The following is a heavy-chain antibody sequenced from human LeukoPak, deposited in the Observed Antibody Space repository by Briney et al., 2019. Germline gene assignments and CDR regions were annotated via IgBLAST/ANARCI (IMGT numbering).Heavy chain of an antibody. Sequence: GGSLRLSCAASGFTFSSYWMSWVRQAPGKGLEWVANIKQDGSEKYYVDSVKGRFTISRDNAKNSLYLQMNSLRAEDTAIYYCGRDVSVSRPDYWGQGTLVAVAS. CDR1: GFTFSSYW. V-gene: IGHV3-7*03. D-gene: IGHD6-13*01. J-gene: IGHJ4*02. CDR2: IKQDGSEK. CDR3: GRDVSVSRPDY.